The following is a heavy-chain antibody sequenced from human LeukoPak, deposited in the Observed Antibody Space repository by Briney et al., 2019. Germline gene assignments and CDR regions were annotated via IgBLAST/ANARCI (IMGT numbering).Heavy chain of an antibody. D-gene: IGHD3-3*01. V-gene: IGHV3-33*01. J-gene: IGHJ4*02. CDR3: GVADVLDY. CDR2: IWYDGSNK. Sequence: GGSLTLACSPSAFTFRSFSMHCGPPAPGKGMEWGATIWYDGSNKYYSDSVKSRFTTSRDNSKNTLYLQMNSLRAEDTAVYYCGVADVLDYWGQGTLVTVSS. CDR1: AFTFRSFS.